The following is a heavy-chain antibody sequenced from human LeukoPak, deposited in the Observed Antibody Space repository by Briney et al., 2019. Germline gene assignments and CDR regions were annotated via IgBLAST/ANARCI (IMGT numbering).Heavy chain of an antibody. J-gene: IGHJ4*02. CDR2: IYHSGST. Sequence: PSETLSLTCAVSGGSISSGYWWTWVRQPPGTGLEWIGEIYHSGSTNYSPSLKSRVTLSVDKSKNQFSLKLSSVTAADTAVYYCARGGGRDGYYFDYWGQGTLVTVSS. D-gene: IGHD5-24*01. CDR3: ARGGGRDGYYFDY. CDR1: GGSISSGYW. V-gene: IGHV4-4*02.